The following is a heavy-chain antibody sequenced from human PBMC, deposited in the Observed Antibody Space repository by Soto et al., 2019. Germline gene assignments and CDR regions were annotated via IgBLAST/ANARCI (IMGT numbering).Heavy chain of an antibody. CDR2: ISATGGST. CDR1: GFTFNNYA. Sequence: GGSLRLSCASPGFTFNNYAMNWVRQAPGKGLEWVATISATGGSTYYADSVKGRFTISRDNSKNTLYLQMNGLRVEDTAVYYCAKDRLAGNFDYWGQGTQVTVSS. V-gene: IGHV3-23*01. CDR3: AKDRLAGNFDY. J-gene: IGHJ4*02.